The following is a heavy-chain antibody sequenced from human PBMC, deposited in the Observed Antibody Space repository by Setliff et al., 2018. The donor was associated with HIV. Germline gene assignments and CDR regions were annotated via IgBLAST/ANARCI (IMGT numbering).Heavy chain of an antibody. J-gene: IGHJ5*02. V-gene: IGHV3-15*01. D-gene: IGHD2-21*01. Sequence: GGSLRLSCTASGFTFTDAWLTWVRQAPGKGLEWVGRIKRKIDGGTTDYAAPVKGRFNISRDDSKNTLYLQMNNLKTEDTAMYYCTTDWGRGGGAPLDPWGQGTLVTVSS. CDR3: TTDWGRGGGAPLDP. CDR1: GFTFTDAW. CDR2: IKRKIDGGTT.